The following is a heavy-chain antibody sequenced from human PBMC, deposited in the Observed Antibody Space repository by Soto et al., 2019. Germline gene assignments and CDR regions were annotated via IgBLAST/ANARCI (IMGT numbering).Heavy chain of an antibody. CDR3: ARDLRRYSSSSGFDY. CDR1: GGSISSGGYY. D-gene: IGHD6-6*01. V-gene: IGHV4-61*02. Sequence: QVQLQESGPGLVKPSQTLSLTCTVSGGSISSGGYYWSWIRQHPGKGLEWIGRIYTSGSTNYNPSLKSRVTMSVDTSKNQFSLKLSSVTAADTAVYYCARDLRRYSSSSGFDYWGQGTLVTVSS. J-gene: IGHJ4*02. CDR2: IYTSGST.